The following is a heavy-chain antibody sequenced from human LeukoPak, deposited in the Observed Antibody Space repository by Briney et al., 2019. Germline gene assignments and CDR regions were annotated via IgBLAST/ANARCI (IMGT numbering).Heavy chain of an antibody. J-gene: IGHJ5*02. D-gene: IGHD3-3*01. CDR1: GFTFSNYS. Sequence: GRSLRLSCDASGFTFSNYSILWVRQAPAEVLDCGALIPYDGSNKYFADSVKGRFTIDRDNSKNKLYLEMNSLSTEDTAVYYCASETDFWSGYRWFDPWGQGTLVTVSS. CDR2: IPYDGSNK. CDR3: ASETDFWSGYRWFDP. V-gene: IGHV3-30*01.